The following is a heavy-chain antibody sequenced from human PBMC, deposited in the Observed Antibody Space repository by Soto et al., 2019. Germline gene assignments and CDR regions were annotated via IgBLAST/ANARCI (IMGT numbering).Heavy chain of an antibody. Sequence: PSETLSLTCTVSCYSISNGDYWGWIRQSPVKGLECIGSVYYSGSTHYEPSLRGRIAISVDTLKNQFSLRLPSVTAADTAMYFCARNTSTYFDSWGQGITVTVSS. V-gene: IGHV4-38-2*02. CDR2: VYYSGST. CDR1: CYSISNGDY. J-gene: IGHJ4*02. CDR3: ARNTSTYFDS.